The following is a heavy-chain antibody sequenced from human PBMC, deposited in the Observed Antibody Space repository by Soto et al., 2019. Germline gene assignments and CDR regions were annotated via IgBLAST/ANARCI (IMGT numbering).Heavy chain of an antibody. V-gene: IGHV3-66*01. CDR2: IYSGGST. D-gene: IGHD5-18*01. Sequence: PGGSLGLSCAASGVTVSSNYMSGVRQAPGKGLEGVSVIYSGGSTYYADSVKGRFTISRDNSKNTLYLQMNSLRAEDTAVYYCAREGGGIQLWTEDYYHGMDVWAQGTTVTVSS. J-gene: IGHJ6*02. CDR3: AREGGGIQLWTEDYYHGMDV. CDR1: GVTVSSNY.